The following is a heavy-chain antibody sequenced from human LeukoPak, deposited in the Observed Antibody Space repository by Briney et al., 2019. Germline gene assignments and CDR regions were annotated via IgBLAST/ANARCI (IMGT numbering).Heavy chain of an antibody. Sequence: PGGSLRLSCAASGFTVSSNYMSWVRQAPGKGLEWVSVIYSGGSTNYADSVKGRFTISRDNAKNTLYLQMNSLRAEDTAMYYCIAYSSGWNWGQGTLVTVSS. J-gene: IGHJ4*02. V-gene: IGHV3-66*01. CDR2: IYSGGST. CDR1: GFTVSSNY. CDR3: IAYSSGWN. D-gene: IGHD6-19*01.